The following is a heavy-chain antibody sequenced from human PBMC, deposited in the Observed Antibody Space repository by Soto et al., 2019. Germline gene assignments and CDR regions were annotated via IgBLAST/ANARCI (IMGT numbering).Heavy chain of an antibody. D-gene: IGHD3-9*01. CDR3: ARVSITGYYKDYYYYGMDV. CDR1: GGSISSSNW. CDR2: IYHSGST. V-gene: IGHV4-4*02. J-gene: IGHJ6*02. Sequence: QVQLQESGPGLVKPSGTLSLTCAVSGGSISSSNWWSWVRQPPGKGLEWIGEIYHSGSTNYNPSLKSRGTISVDKSKNQFSLKLSSVTGAVTAVYYCARVSITGYYKDYYYYGMDVWGQGTTVTVSS.